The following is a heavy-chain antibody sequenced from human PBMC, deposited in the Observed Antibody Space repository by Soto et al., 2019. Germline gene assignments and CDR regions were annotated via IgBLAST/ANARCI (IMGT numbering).Heavy chain of an antibody. D-gene: IGHD5-12*01. J-gene: IGHJ6*02. CDR1: GFTFSSYA. CDR3: AKDLYSGYDPYYYYYYGMDV. CDR2: ISWDGGST. V-gene: IGHV3-43*02. Sequence: GGSLRLSCAASGFTFSSYAMHWVRQAPGKGLEWVSLISWDGGSTYYADSVKGRFTISRDNSKNSLYLQMNSLRTEDTALYYCAKDLYSGYDPYYYYYYGMDVWGQGTTVTVSS.